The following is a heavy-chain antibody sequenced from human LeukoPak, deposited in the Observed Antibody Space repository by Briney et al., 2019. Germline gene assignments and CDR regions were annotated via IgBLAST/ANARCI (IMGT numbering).Heavy chain of an antibody. Sequence: GGSLRLSCAASGFTFSSYGMSWVRQAPGKGLEWVSYISSSSNSIYYADSVKGRFTISRDNAKNSLYLQMKSLRAEDTAVYYCASALTYYYDTSGFDPWGQGTLVTVSS. D-gene: IGHD3-22*01. CDR1: GFTFSSYG. V-gene: IGHV3-48*01. CDR3: ASALTYYYDTSGFDP. J-gene: IGHJ5*02. CDR2: ISSSSNSI.